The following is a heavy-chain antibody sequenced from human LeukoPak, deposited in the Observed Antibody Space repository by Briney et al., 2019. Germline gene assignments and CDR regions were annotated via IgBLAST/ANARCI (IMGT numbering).Heavy chain of an antibody. CDR3: ARDLVISSDTAITHY. J-gene: IGHJ4*02. CDR2: ISAYNGNT. CDR1: GYTFASYG. D-gene: IGHD5-18*01. Sequence: ASVKVSCKASGYTFASYGISWVRQAPGQGLEWMGWISAYNGNTNYAQKLQGRVTMTRDMSTSTVYMELSSLRSEDTAVYYCARDLVISSDTAITHYWGQGTLVTVSS. V-gene: IGHV1-18*01.